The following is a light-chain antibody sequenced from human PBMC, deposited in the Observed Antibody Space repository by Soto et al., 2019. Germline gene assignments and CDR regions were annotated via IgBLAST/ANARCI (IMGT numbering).Light chain of an antibody. J-gene: IGLJ1*01. Sequence: SYELTQPPSVSVAPGQTARIACGGNNIRSKSVHWYQQKPGQAPVLVVCDDSVRPSGIPERFSGSNSENTATLTISRVEAGDEVDYFCQVWDSSSDHYVFGAGTKVTVL. CDR1: NIRSKS. V-gene: IGLV3-21*02. CDR2: DDS. CDR3: QVWDSSSDHYV.